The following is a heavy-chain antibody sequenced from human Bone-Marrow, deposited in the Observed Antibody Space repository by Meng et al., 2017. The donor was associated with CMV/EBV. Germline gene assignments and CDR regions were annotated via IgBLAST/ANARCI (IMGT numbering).Heavy chain of an antibody. CDR3: ARGYQRGVAGLNWFDP. Sequence: SVKVSCKTSGFYFSDHFMHWVRQAPGQGLEWMGGIIPIFGTANYAQKFQGRVTITTDESTSTAYMELSSLRSEDTAVYYCARGYQRGVAGLNWFDPWGQGTLVTVSS. CDR1: GFYFSDHF. D-gene: IGHD6-19*01. J-gene: IGHJ5*02. CDR2: IIPIFGTA. V-gene: IGHV1-69*05.